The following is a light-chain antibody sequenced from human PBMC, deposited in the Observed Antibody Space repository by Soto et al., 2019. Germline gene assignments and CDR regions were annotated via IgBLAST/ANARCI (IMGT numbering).Light chain of an antibody. CDR3: QQSYNSYT. CDR1: QNINNY. Sequence: DIQMTQSPSSLSASVGDRVVISCRAGQNINNYLNWYQQNPGKAPTLLIYGAFTLQSGVPSRFSGSGSGTDFTLIISSLQPEDLATYYCQQSYNSYTFGQGTKVDIK. V-gene: IGKV1-39*01. J-gene: IGKJ2*01. CDR2: GAF.